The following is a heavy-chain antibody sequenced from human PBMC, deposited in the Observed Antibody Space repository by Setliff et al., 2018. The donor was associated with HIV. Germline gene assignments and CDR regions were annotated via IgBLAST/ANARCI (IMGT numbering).Heavy chain of an antibody. D-gene: IGHD6-19*01. CDR3: ARRSGWFYDY. Sequence: ASETLSLTCPVSGYSISSGYYWGWIRQPPGKGLEWIGNIHHSGSVYYNLSLKRRVTISVDTSKNQFSLKLTSVTAADTAVYYCARRSGWFYDYWGQGTLVTV. CDR1: GYSISSGYY. V-gene: IGHV4-38-2*01. CDR2: IHHSGSV. J-gene: IGHJ4*02.